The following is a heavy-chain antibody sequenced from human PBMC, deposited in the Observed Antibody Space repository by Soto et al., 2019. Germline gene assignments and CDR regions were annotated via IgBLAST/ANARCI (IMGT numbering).Heavy chain of an antibody. CDR3: ARDTLGGAYDFWH. Sequence: EVQLVESGGGLVQPGGSLRLSCAASGFTVSAFYMTCVRQAPGKGLEWVSVISSGGSTYYADSVKGRFTISRDNSKNTLYLEMNSLRAGDTAVYYCARDTLGGAYDFWHGGQGTLVTVSS. V-gene: IGHV3-66*01. CDR1: GFTVSAFY. CDR2: ISSGGST. D-gene: IGHD3-3*01. J-gene: IGHJ4*02.